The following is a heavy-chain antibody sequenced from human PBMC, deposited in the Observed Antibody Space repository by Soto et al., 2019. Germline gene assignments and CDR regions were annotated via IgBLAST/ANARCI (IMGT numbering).Heavy chain of an antibody. D-gene: IGHD3-10*01. V-gene: IGHV3-11*01. CDR1: GFTFSDHY. CDR2: ISGSGSDI. Sequence: GSLRLSCAASGFTFSDHYMTWIRQAPGKGLECISYISGSGSDIYYADSVKGRFTVSRYNAKNSLYLQMSSLRAEDTAVYYCAGHVHYYAPDYWGQGTMITVSS. J-gene: IGHJ4*02. CDR3: AGHVHYYAPDY.